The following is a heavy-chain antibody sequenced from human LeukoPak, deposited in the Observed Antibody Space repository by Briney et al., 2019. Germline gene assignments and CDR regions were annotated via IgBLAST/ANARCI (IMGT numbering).Heavy chain of an antibody. CDR3: ARAPSGLDY. CDR1: GFTLSDHN. J-gene: IGHJ4*02. D-gene: IGHD2-15*01. CDR2: TTNKAHSYTT. V-gene: IGHV3-72*01. Sequence: GGSLRLSCAVSGFTLSDHNMDWVRQAPGKGLEWVGRTTNKAHSYTTEYAASVKGRFTISRDDSQNSLYLQMNSLKPEDTAVYYCARAPSGLDYWGQGILVTVSS.